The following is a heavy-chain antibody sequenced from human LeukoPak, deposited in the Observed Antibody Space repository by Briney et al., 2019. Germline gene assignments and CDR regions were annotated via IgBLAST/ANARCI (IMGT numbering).Heavy chain of an antibody. V-gene: IGHV3-21*01. CDR1: GFTFSSYS. J-gene: IGHJ4*02. CDR3: ARVSMRYNYGNFDY. D-gene: IGHD5-18*01. CDR2: ISSSSSYI. Sequence: PGGSLRLSCAASGFTFSSYSMNWVRQAPGKGLEWVSSISSSSSYIYYADSVKGRFTISRDNAKNSLYLQMNSLRAEDTAVYYCARVSMRYNYGNFDYWGQGTLVTVSS.